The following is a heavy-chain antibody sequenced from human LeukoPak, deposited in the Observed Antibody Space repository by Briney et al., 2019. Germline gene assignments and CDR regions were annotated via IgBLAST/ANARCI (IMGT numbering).Heavy chain of an antibody. Sequence: GGSLRLSCSASGFTFSNYAMYWVRQAPGKGLEYVSAISSNGGSTYYADSVKGRFTISRDSSKNTLFLQMSSLRAEDTALYYCVRNDYGGPFGYWGQGALVTVSS. V-gene: IGHV3-64D*06. J-gene: IGHJ4*02. CDR1: GFTFSNYA. CDR3: VRNDYGGPFGY. CDR2: ISSNGGST. D-gene: IGHD4-23*01.